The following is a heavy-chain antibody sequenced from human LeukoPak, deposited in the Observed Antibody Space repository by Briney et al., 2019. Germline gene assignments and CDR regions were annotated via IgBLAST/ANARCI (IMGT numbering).Heavy chain of an antibody. CDR1: GGSISSYY. V-gene: IGHV4-4*07. D-gene: IGHD2-15*01. Sequence: SETLSLTCTVSGGSISSYYWSWIRQPAGKGLEWIGRIYTSGSTNYNPSLKSRVTMSVDTSKNQFSLKLSSVTAADTAVYYCARVYCSGGSCFLHYFDYWGQGTLVTVSS. CDR2: IYTSGST. J-gene: IGHJ4*02. CDR3: ARVYCSGGSCFLHYFDY.